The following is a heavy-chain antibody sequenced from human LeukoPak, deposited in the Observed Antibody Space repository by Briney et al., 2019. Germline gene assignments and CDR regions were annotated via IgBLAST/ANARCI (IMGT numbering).Heavy chain of an antibody. CDR2: ISPSGDTT. V-gene: IGHV1-46*01. D-gene: IGHD6-19*01. CDR1: GDTFTSHY. Sequence: ASVKVSCKASGDTFTSHYIHWVRQAPGQGLEWMGVISPSGDTTTSAQKFQGRVTMTRDTSTSTVHMDLSSLRSDDTAVYYCASSGPDAEDVAGTRFDPWGQGTLVTVSS. J-gene: IGHJ5*02. CDR3: ASSGPDAEDVAGTRFDP.